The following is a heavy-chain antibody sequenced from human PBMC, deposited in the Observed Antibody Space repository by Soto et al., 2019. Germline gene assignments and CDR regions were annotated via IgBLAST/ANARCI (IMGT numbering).Heavy chain of an antibody. V-gene: IGHV4-39*01. Sequence: SETLSLTCNVLGRAISGISCYWGSFRQPPGKGLEWIGSIYYSGSTYYNPSLKSRVTISVGTSKNQFSLKLSSVTAADTAVYYCASYARGYYYYGMDVWGQGTTVT. CDR3: ASYARGYYYYGMDV. J-gene: IGHJ6*02. CDR2: IYYSGST. D-gene: IGHD3-10*01. CDR1: GRAISGISCY.